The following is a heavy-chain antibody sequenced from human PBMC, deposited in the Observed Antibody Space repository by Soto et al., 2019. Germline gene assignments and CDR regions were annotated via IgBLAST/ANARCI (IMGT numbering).Heavy chain of an antibody. Sequence: EVQLLESGGGLVQPGGSLRLSCAASGFTFSSYAMSWVRQAPGKGLEWVSAISGSGGSTYYADSVNGRFTISRDNSKNTLYLQMNSLRAEDTAVYYCAKDLSGLHLGESYYYFDYWGQGTLVTVSS. CDR3: AKDLSGLHLGESYYYFDY. J-gene: IGHJ4*02. D-gene: IGHD3-16*01. CDR1: GFTFSSYA. V-gene: IGHV3-23*01. CDR2: ISGSGGST.